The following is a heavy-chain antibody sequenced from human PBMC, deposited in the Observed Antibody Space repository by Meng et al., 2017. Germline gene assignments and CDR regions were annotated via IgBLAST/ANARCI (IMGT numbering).Heavy chain of an antibody. CDR2: IIPIFGAA. Sequence: VLLVQSGRQWKEPGLSVQGACKASGGTFSCYVSSWVRQAPRQGLEWMGGIIPIFGAANYAQKFQGRVTITADKSTSTAYMELSSLRSEDTAVYYCAVTYYYDSSGYYYNFDYWGQGTLVTVSS. CDR3: AVTYYYDSSGYYYNFDY. J-gene: IGHJ4*02. D-gene: IGHD3-22*01. V-gene: IGHV1-69*06. CDR1: GGTFSCYV.